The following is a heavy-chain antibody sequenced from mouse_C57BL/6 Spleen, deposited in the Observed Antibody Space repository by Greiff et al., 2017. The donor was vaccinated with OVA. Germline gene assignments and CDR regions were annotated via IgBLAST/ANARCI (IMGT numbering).Heavy chain of an antibody. CDR1: GYSFTGYY. CDR2: INPSTGGT. Sequence: EVHLVESGPELVKPGASVKISCKASGYSFTGYYMNWVKQSPEKSLEWIGEINPSTGGTTYNQKFKAKATLTVDKSSSTAYMQLKSLTSEDSAVYYCAREKIYDYGGDFDYWGQGTTLTVSS. CDR3: AREKIYDYGGDFDY. V-gene: IGHV1-42*01. D-gene: IGHD2-4*01. J-gene: IGHJ2*01.